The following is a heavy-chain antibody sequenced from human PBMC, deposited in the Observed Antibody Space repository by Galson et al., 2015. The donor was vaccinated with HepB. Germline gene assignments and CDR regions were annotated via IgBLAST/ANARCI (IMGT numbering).Heavy chain of an antibody. J-gene: IGHJ3*02. CDR1: GFNFSSYS. Sequence: SLRLSCAASGFNFSSYSMNWVRQAPGKGLEWVSYITGSSTIYYADSLKGRFTISRDNVKNSLYLQMNSLRVEDTAVYYCARRTPTAAGAFEIWGQGTMVTVSS. V-gene: IGHV3-48*01. CDR3: ARRTPTAAGAFEI. CDR2: ITGSSTI. D-gene: IGHD6-13*01.